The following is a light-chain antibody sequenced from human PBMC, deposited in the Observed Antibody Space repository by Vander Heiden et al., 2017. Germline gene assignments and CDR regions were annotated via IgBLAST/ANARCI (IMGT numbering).Light chain of an antibody. Sequence: EIVLTQSPGTLSLSPGERATLSCRASQSVSSSYLAWYQQKPGQAPRLLIYGASSRATGIPDRFSGSGSGTDFTLTISRLEPEDFAVYYCQQDCSSPRSTFGQGTKLEIK. CDR1: QSVSSSY. CDR3: QQDCSSPRST. J-gene: IGKJ2*01. V-gene: IGKV3-20*01. CDR2: GAS.